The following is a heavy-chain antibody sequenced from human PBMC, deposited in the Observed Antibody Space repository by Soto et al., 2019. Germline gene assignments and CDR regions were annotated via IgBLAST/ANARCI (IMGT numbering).Heavy chain of an antibody. V-gene: IGHV2-5*02. CDR1: GFSLTETGMG. CDR3: AHRRSGYFDS. CDR2: IYWDDDK. J-gene: IGHJ4*02. Sequence: QITLKESGPTLVNPTQTLTLTCTFSGFSLTETGMGVGWIRQPPGKALEWLALIYWDDDKRYSPSLKRGLTISKDASKNQEVLTKTNVDAVDTATYYCAHRRSGYFDSWGQGTLVTVSS.